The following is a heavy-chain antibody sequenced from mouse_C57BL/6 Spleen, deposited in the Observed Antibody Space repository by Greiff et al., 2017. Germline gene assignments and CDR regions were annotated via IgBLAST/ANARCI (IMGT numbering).Heavy chain of an antibody. CDR3: ANLWLRRDYYAMDD. J-gene: IGHJ4*01. V-gene: IGHV1-64*01. Sequence: VQLQQPGAELVKPGASVKLSCKASGYTFTSYWMHWVKQRPGQGLEWIGMIHPNSGSTNYNEKFKSKATLTVDKSSSTAYMQLSSLISEDSAVYYCANLWLRRDYYAMDDWGQGTSVTVSS. CDR1: GYTFTSYW. D-gene: IGHD2-2*01. CDR2: IHPNSGST.